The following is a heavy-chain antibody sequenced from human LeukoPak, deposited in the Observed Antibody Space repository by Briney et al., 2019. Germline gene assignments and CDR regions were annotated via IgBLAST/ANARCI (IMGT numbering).Heavy chain of an antibody. D-gene: IGHD1-26*01. V-gene: IGHV4-59*12. CDR2: IYYSGST. J-gene: IGHJ4*02. Sequence: SETLSLTCTVSGGSISSYYWSWIRQPPGKGLEWIGYIYYSGSTNYNPPLKSRVTISVDTSKNQFSLKLSSVTAADTAVYYCAICGSRCDYWGQGTLVTVSS. CDR3: AICGSRCDY. CDR1: GGSISSYY.